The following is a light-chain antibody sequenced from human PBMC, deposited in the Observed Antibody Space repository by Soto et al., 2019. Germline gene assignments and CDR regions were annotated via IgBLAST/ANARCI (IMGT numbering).Light chain of an antibody. Sequence: AIRMTQSPSSLSASTGDRVTITCRAGQGISSYLAWYQQKPGKAPKLLIYAAFNLQSGVPSRFSGSGSGTDFTLTISSLQSEDFATYYSQQYYSYPPYTFGQGTKLEIK. V-gene: IGKV1-8*01. CDR3: QQYYSYPPYT. CDR1: QGISSY. CDR2: AAF. J-gene: IGKJ2*01.